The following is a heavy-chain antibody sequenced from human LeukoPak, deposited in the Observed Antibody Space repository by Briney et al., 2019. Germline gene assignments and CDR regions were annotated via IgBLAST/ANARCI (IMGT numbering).Heavy chain of an antibody. CDR1: GYTFTGYY. Sequence: WASVKVSCKASGYTFTGYYMHWVRQAPGQGLEWMGWINPNSGGTNYAQKFQGRVTMTRDTSISTAYMELSRLRSDDTAVYYCARGRHIVLMRGGGFDYWGQGTLVTVSS. J-gene: IGHJ4*02. D-gene: IGHD2-8*01. V-gene: IGHV1-2*02. CDR2: INPNSGGT. CDR3: ARGRHIVLMRGGGFDY.